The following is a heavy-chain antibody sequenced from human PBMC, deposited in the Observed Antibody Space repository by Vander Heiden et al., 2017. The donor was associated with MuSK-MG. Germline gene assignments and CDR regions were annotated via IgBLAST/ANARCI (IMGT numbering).Heavy chain of an antibody. V-gene: IGHV4-38-2*02. J-gene: IGHJ5*02. D-gene: IGHD2-21*01. CDR3: ARDLAVIAKFDP. CDR2: IYHSGIT. CDR1: GYSISSGYY. Sequence: QVQLQESGPGLVKPSETLSLTCVVSGYSISSGYYWGWIRQPPGKGLEWIGSIYHSGITYYTPALMSRLTISVDTSKNQGSLKLISVTAADTAVYYCARDLAVIAKFDPWGQGTLVTVSS.